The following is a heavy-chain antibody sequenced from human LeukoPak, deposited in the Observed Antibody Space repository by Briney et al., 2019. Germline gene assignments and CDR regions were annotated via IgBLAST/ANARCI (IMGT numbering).Heavy chain of an antibody. CDR3: ALSSGSWDWFDP. CDR1: GFTLSSYS. CDR2: ISSSGSYI. D-gene: IGHD6-13*01. Sequence: GGSLRLSCAASGFTLSSYSMNWVRQAPGKGLEWVSSISSSGSYIYYADLLKGRFIISRDNAKNSLYLQMNSLRAEDTAVYYCALSSGSWDWFDPWGQGTLVTVSS. V-gene: IGHV3-21*01. J-gene: IGHJ5*02.